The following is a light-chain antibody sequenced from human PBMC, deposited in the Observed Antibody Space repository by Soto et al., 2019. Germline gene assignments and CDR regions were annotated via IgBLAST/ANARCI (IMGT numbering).Light chain of an antibody. Sequence: QSALTQPASVSGSPGQSFTISCTGTSRDVAAYNYVSWYQHPPGKAPKLMIYEVTNRPSGISNRFSGAKSGNTASLTISGLQAEDEADYYCSSYTSTNTLVVFGGGTKVTVL. CDR3: SSYTSTNTLVV. J-gene: IGLJ2*01. CDR1: SRDVAAYNY. V-gene: IGLV2-14*01. CDR2: EVT.